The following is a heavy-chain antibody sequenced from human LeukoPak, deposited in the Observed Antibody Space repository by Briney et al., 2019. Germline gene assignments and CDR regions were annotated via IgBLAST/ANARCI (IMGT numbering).Heavy chain of an antibody. V-gene: IGHV3-23*01. D-gene: IGHD3-10*01. CDR3: AKVRGLLWFGELYYFDY. CDR2: ISGSGGST. Sequence: GGSLRLSCAASGFTFSSHGMSWVRQAPGKGLEWVSAISGSGGSTYYADSVKGRFTISRDNSKNTLYLQMNSLRAEDTAVYYCAKVRGLLWFGELYYFDYWGQGTLVTVSS. J-gene: IGHJ4*02. CDR1: GFTFSSHG.